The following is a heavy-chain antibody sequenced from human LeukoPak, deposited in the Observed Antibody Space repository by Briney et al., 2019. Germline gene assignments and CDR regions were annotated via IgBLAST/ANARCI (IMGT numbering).Heavy chain of an antibody. CDR3: ASVAFDSPFDY. J-gene: IGHJ4*02. CDR1: GGSISSYY. CDR2: IYTGGST. Sequence: SETLSLTCTVSGGSISSYYWSWIRQPAGKGLEWIGRIYTGGSTNYNPSLKSRVTMSVDTSKNQFSLKLSSVTAADTAVYYCASVAFDSPFDYWGQGTLVTVSS. D-gene: IGHD2-21*01. V-gene: IGHV4-4*07.